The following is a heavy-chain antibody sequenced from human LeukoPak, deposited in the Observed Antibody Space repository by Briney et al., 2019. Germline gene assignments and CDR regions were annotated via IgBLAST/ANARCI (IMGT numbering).Heavy chain of an antibody. CDR3: ARVKSQGIAATSFDY. V-gene: IGHV1-3*01. CDR2: INAGNGNT. CDR1: GYTFTSYA. Sequence: ASVKVSCKASGYTFTSYAMHWVRQAPGQRLEWMGWINAGNGNTKYSQKFQGRVTITRDTSASTAYMELSRLRSDDTAVYYCARVKSQGIAATSFDYWGQGTLVTVSS. J-gene: IGHJ4*02. D-gene: IGHD6-13*01.